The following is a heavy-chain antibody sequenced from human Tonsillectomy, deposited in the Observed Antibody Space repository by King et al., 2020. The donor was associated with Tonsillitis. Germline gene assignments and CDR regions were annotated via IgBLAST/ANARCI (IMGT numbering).Heavy chain of an antibody. J-gene: IGHJ4*02. CDR3: ARVETGGGYEPYFDY. CDR1: GGSVRSGSYY. Sequence: QVQLQESGPGLVKPSETLSLTCTVSGGSVRSGSYYWSWIRQPPGKGLEWIGYIYYSGSTNYKPSLKSRVTISVDTSKNQFSLKLSSVTAADTAVYYCARVETGGGYEPYFDYWGQGTLVTVSS. CDR2: IYYSGST. D-gene: IGHD5-12*01. V-gene: IGHV4-61*01.